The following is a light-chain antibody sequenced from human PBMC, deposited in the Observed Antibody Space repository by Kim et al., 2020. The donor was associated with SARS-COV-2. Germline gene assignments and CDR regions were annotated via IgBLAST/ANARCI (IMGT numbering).Light chain of an antibody. CDR1: NMGSKN. CDR2: SDS. Sequence: SVALGQTARITCGGNNMGSKNVHWYQQKPGQAPVLFIYSDSNRPSGIPERFSGSNSGNTATLTISRAQAGDEADYYCQVWDSSTYVFGTGTKVTVL. V-gene: IGLV3-9*01. CDR3: QVWDSSTYV. J-gene: IGLJ1*01.